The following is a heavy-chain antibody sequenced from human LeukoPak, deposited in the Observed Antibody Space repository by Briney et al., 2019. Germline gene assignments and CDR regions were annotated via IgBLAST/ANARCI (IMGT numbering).Heavy chain of an antibody. J-gene: IGHJ4*02. Sequence: PGGSLRLSCAASGFTFSSYWVHWVRQAPGKGLVWVSRINSDGSSTSYADSVKGRFTISRDNAKNTLYLQMNSLRAEDTAVYYCARGPSAHTRYSSSYQNYWGQGTLVTVSS. CDR1: GFTFSSYW. V-gene: IGHV3-74*01. CDR3: ARGPSAHTRYSSSYQNY. CDR2: INSDGSST. D-gene: IGHD6-6*01.